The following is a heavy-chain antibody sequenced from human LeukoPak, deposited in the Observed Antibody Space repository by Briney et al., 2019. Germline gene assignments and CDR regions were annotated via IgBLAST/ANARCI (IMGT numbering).Heavy chain of an antibody. Sequence: MSSETLSLTCAVYGGSFSGYYWSWIRQPPGKGLEWIGEINHSGSTNYNPSLKSRVTISADTSKNQFSLKLSSVTAADTAVYYCARGRPSDYWGQGTLVTVSS. CDR2: INHSGST. CDR3: ARGRPSDY. V-gene: IGHV4-34*01. J-gene: IGHJ4*02. CDR1: GGSFSGYY.